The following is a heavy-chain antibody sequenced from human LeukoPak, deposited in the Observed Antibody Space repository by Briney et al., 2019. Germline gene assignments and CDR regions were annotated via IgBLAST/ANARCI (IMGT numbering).Heavy chain of an antibody. Sequence: SETLSLTCTVSGGSVSSDNSYWNWIRQPAGKGLEWIGRIYADGSSTYNPSLKSRVTISVGSSKNQFSLRLSSLTAADTAVYYCARGYYYHTWGQGTLVTVSS. V-gene: IGHV4-61*02. CDR2: IYADGSS. J-gene: IGHJ4*02. CDR1: GGSVSSDNSY. CDR3: ARGYYYHT. D-gene: IGHD3-22*01.